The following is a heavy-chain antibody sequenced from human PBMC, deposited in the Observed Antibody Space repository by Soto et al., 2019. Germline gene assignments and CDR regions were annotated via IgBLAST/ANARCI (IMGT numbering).Heavy chain of an antibody. D-gene: IGHD1-26*01. Sequence: QVQLVQSGAEVKKPGSSVKVSCKASGGTFSSYTISWVRQAPGQGLEWMGRIIPILGIANYAQKFQGRVTITADNSTSTAYMERSSLRSEGTAVYYCAGGRGGFDDWGQGTLVTVSS. V-gene: IGHV1-69*02. CDR1: GGTFSSYT. J-gene: IGHJ4*02. CDR2: IIPILGIA. CDR3: AGGRGGFDD.